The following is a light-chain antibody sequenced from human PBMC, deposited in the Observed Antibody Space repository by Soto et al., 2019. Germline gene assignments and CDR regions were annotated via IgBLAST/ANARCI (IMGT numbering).Light chain of an antibody. Sequence: DIQLTQSPSFLSASVGDRVTISCRASQGISDYLGWYQQKPGKAPKLLIYGASTLQSGVPSRFSGSASGTEFTLTISSLQPEDFANYFCQQFNAYPLTFGGGTKLQIK. V-gene: IGKV1-9*01. CDR1: QGISDY. J-gene: IGKJ4*01. CDR2: GAS. CDR3: QQFNAYPLT.